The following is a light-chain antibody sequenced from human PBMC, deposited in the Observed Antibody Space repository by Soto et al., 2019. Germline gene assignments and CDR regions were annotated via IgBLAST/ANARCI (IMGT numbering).Light chain of an antibody. V-gene: IGKV1-5*01. CDR1: QDMSNW. CDR3: KHSSSYSQT. Sequence: GDRVTITCRANQDMSNWLAWYQQKPGKAPKLLIYDASNLESGVPSRCIGSESGTEFTLTISSLQPDDFATSYCKHSSSYSQTFGPGTKVEIK. J-gene: IGKJ1*01. CDR2: DAS.